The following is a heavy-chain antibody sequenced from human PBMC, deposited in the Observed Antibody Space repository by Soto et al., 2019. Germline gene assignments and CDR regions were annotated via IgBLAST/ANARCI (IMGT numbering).Heavy chain of an antibody. CDR3: TRDGDVDGWEVLLDY. D-gene: IGHD1-26*01. Sequence: QVQLVQSGAEVKKPGATVKLSCKASGYTFTSSHMHWVRQVPGQGLEWMGVIDCRGGTTSYTQKFQGRVTMITDASTSTVYMYLDSLRSEDTAVYYCTRDGDVDGWEVLLDYWGQGTLVTVSS. J-gene: IGHJ4*02. CDR1: GYTFTSSH. CDR2: IDCRGGTT. V-gene: IGHV1-46*03.